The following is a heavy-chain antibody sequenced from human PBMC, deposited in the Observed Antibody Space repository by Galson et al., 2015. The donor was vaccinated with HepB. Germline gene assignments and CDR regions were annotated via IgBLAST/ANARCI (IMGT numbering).Heavy chain of an antibody. V-gene: IGHV3-64D*06. D-gene: IGHD5-12*01. CDR1: GFTFSSYA. J-gene: IGHJ6*02. Sequence: SLRLSCAASGFTFSSYAMHWVRQAPGKGLEYVSAISSNGGSTYYADSVKGRFTISRDNSKNTLYLQMSSLRAEDTAVYYCVKVGGHPHSGYLTYYYYYGMDVWGQGTTVTVSS. CDR2: ISSNGGST. CDR3: VKVGGHPHSGYLTYYYYYGMDV.